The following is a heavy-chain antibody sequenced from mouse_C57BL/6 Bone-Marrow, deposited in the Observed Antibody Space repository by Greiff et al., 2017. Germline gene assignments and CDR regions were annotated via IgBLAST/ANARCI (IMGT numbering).Heavy chain of an antibody. J-gene: IGHJ3*01. CDR3: ARSPNYYYGSSYLAY. V-gene: IGHV1-7*01. Sequence: QVQLQQPGAELVKPGASVKLSCKASGYTFTSYWMHWVKQRPGQGLEWIGYINPSSGYTKYNQKFKDKATLTADKSSSTAYMQLSSLTYEDSAVYYCARSPNYYYGSSYLAYWGQGTLVTVSA. D-gene: IGHD1-1*01. CDR1: GYTFTSYW. CDR2: INPSSGYT.